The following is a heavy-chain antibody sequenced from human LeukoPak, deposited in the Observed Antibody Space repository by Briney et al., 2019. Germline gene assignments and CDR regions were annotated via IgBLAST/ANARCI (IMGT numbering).Heavy chain of an antibody. V-gene: IGHV3-74*01. J-gene: IGHJ4*02. Sequence: GGSLRLSCAASGFTFSNYWMHWVRQAPGKGLVWVSRINNDGSSTIYADSVKGRFTISRDNAKNTLYLQMNSLRTEDTAVYYCASFLVRGEDYWGQGTLVTVSS. CDR3: ASFLVRGEDY. D-gene: IGHD3-10*01. CDR2: INNDGSST. CDR1: GFTFSNYW.